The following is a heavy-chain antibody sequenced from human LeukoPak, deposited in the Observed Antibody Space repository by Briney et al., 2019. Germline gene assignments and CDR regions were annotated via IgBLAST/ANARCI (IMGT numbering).Heavy chain of an antibody. V-gene: IGHV1-69*04. CDR1: GGTFSSYA. CDR2: IIPILGIA. CDR3: ARGGLYCSSTTCYDTMGY. Sequence: ASVKVSCKASGGTFSSYAISWVRQAPGQGLEWMGRIIPILGIANYAQKFQGRVTITADKSTSTAYMELSSLRSEDTAVYYCARGGLYCSSTTCYDTMGYWGQGTLVTVSS. J-gene: IGHJ4*02. D-gene: IGHD2-2*01.